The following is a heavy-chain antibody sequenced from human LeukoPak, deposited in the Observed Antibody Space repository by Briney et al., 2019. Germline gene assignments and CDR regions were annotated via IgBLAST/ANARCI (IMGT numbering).Heavy chain of an antibody. CDR1: GGSFSGYY. D-gene: IGHD3-3*01. CDR2: ISYSGST. J-gene: IGHJ4*02. Sequence: MASETLSPTCAVYGGSFSGYYWSWIRQPPGKGLEWIGYISYSGSTNFNPSLKSRVTISVDTSKNQFSLRLNSVTAADTAVFYCATYSNDFWSGQHFFDFWGQGILVTVSS. CDR3: ATYSNDFWSGQHFFDF. V-gene: IGHV4-59*01.